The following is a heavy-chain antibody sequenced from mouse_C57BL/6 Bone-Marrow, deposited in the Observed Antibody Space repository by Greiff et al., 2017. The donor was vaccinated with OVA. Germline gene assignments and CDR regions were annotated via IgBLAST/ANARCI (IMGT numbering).Heavy chain of an antibody. Sequence: QVQLQQSGAELARPGASVKMSCKASGYTFTSYTMHLVKQRPGQGLEWIGYINPSSGYTKYNQKFKDKATLTADKSSSTAYMQLSSLTSEDSAVYYCARSSRTWFAYWGQGTLVTVSA. CDR3: ARSSRTWFAY. CDR1: GYTFTSYT. D-gene: IGHD1-1*01. CDR2: INPSSGYT. J-gene: IGHJ3*01. V-gene: IGHV1-4*01.